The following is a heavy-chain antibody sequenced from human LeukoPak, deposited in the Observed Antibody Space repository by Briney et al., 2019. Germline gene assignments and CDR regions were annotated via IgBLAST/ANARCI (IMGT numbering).Heavy chain of an antibody. CDR2: IYHSGST. Sequence: SETLSLTCAVSGGSISSPNWWSWVRQPPGKGLEWIGEIYHSGSTYYNPSLKSRVTISVDTSKNQFSLKLSSVTAADTAVYYCARRESSGWYSNWFDPWGQGTLVTVSS. V-gene: IGHV4-4*02. CDR3: ARRESSGWYSNWFDP. D-gene: IGHD6-19*01. CDR1: GGSISSPNW. J-gene: IGHJ5*02.